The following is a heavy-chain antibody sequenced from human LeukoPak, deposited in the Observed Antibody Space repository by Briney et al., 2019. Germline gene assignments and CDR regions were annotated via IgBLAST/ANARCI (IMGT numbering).Heavy chain of an antibody. Sequence: PGGSLRLSCAASGFTFSTYSMNWVRQAPGKGLEWVSSITSRSSYKYYADSVKGRFTISRDDAKNSLYLQMNSLRVEDTAVYYCARDNPDYSNNWWFDPWGQGTQVTDSS. CDR2: ITSRSSYK. V-gene: IGHV3-21*01. CDR1: GFTFSTYS. J-gene: IGHJ5*02. CDR3: ARDNPDYSNNWWFDP. D-gene: IGHD4-11*01.